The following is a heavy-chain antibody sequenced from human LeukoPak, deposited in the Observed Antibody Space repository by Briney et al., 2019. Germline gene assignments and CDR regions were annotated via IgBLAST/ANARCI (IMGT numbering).Heavy chain of an antibody. J-gene: IGHJ3*02. CDR3: ARGVGATDHDAFDI. V-gene: IGHV3-21*01. CDR2: ISSSSSYT. Sequence: GGSLRLSCAASGFAFSSYSMNWVRQAPGKGLEWVSSISSSSSYTYYADSVKGRFTISRDNAKNSLYLQMNSLRAEDTAVYYCARGVGATDHDAFDIWGQGTMVTVSS. D-gene: IGHD1-26*01. CDR1: GFAFSSYS.